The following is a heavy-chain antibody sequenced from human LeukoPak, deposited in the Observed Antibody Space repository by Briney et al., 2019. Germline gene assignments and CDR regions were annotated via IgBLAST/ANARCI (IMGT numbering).Heavy chain of an antibody. CDR2: ISGSGGST. CDR1: GFTFSSYA. CDR3: ARAYCGGDCYSRDYYGMDV. Sequence: HTGGSLRLSCAASGFTFSSYAMSWVRQAPGKGLEWVSAISGSGGSTYYADSVKGRFTISRDNSKNTLYLQMNSLRAEDAAVYYCARAYCGGDCYSRDYYGMDVWGQGTTVTVSS. J-gene: IGHJ6*02. D-gene: IGHD2-21*02. V-gene: IGHV3-23*01.